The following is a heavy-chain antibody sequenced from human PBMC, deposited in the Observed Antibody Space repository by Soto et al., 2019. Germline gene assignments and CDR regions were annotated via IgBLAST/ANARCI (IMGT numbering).Heavy chain of an antibody. CDR2: INTKLDNT. CDR3: ARDLPPVDY. V-gene: IGHV1-18*01. Sequence: ASVKVSCKASGYTFTNYGISWVRQAPGQGLEWMGWINTKLDNTNYAQKLQGRVTITRDTSTSTAYMELSSLRSEDTAVYYCARDLPPVDYWGQGTLVTVSS. J-gene: IGHJ4*02. CDR1: GYTFTNYG.